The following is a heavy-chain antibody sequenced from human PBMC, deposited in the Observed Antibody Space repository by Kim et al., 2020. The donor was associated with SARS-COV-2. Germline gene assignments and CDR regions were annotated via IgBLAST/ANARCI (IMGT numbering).Heavy chain of an antibody. J-gene: IGHJ4*02. CDR3: TRDKAIDY. Sequence: DRSNTSATDSGKGRFTVSRGNAKNTLYRQMTSLRVEDTAVYYCTRDKAIDYWDQGTLVTVSS. CDR2: DRSNT. V-gene: IGHV3-74*01.